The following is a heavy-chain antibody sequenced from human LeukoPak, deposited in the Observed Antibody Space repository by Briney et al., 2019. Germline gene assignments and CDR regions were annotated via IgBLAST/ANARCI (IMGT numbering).Heavy chain of an antibody. D-gene: IGHD2-15*01. J-gene: IGHJ5*02. CDR1: GGSISSYY. V-gene: IGHV4-4*07. CDR2: IYTSGST. Sequence: SETLSLTCTVSGGSISSYYWSWIRQPAGKGLEWIGRIYTSGSTNYNPSLKSRVTMSVDTSKNQFSLKLSSVTAADTAVYYCARDTLRYPVRWFDPWGQGTLVTVSS. CDR3: ARDTLRYPVRWFDP.